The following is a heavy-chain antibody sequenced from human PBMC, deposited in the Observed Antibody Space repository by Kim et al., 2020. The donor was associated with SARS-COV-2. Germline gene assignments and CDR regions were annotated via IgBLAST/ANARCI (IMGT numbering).Heavy chain of an antibody. CDR1: GGSISTVDYY. V-gene: IGHV4-30-4*01. D-gene: IGHD2-15*01. CDR2: VYNSGTT. CDR3: ASGLVVTDNYFDS. J-gene: IGHJ4*02. Sequence: SETLSLTCVVSGGSISTVDYYWNWIRQSPGKGLEWIGYVYNSGTTNYNPSLESRATISRHSSKNQFSLKLKSVTVADTAFYYCASGLVVTDNYFDSWVPG.